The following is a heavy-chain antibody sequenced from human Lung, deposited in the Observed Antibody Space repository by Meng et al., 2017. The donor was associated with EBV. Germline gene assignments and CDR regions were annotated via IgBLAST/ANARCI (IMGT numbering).Heavy chain of an antibody. CDR2: VYHRGET. V-gene: IGHV4-4*02. J-gene: IGHJ4*02. CDR1: CDSISSDIW. Sequence: QVHLHGSGPGLGKPSGTLSLPCTVSCDSISSDIWWSWARQPPGKGLEWIGEVYHRGETNYNPSLRSRVVISVDRSKNQFSLNLSSVTAADTAVYYCGRDQGRQLINHWGQGTLVTVSS. CDR3: GRDQGRQLINH. D-gene: IGHD1-1*01.